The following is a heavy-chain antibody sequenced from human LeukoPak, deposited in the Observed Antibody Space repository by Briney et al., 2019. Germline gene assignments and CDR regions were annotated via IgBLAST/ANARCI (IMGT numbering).Heavy chain of an antibody. CDR2: IYPGDSET. J-gene: IGHJ4*02. D-gene: IGHD4-17*01. Sequence: PGESLKISCKGSGYSFTSYWIGWVRQMPGKGLEWMTIIYPGDSETRYSPSFQGQVTISADKSIGTMYLQWSNLKASDTAMYYCARALRTGQGDYVPVLWGQGTLVIVSS. CDR3: ARALRTGQGDYVPVL. V-gene: IGHV5-51*01. CDR1: GYSFTSYW.